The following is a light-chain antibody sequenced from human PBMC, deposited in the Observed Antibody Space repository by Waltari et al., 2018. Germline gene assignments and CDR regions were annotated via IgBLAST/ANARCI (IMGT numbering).Light chain of an antibody. CDR3: HSRETFSTRL. J-gene: IGLJ2*01. CDR1: SLRRYY. Sequence: SSDLTQDPSLSVALGQTVRITCQGDSLRRYYESWYRQRPGQAPILVLYGPDNRPTGIPDRFSGSTSGNTASLTITGAHAEDEADYYCHSRETFSTRLFGGGTRLTV. CDR2: GPD. V-gene: IGLV3-19*01.